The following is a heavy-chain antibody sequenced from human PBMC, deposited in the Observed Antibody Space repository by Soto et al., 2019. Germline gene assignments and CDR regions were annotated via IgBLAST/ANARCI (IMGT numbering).Heavy chain of an antibody. V-gene: IGHV1-8*01. D-gene: IGHD6-6*01. J-gene: IGHJ4*02. CDR1: GYTFTSYE. CDR2: MSPNSGIT. CDR3: AGVMEGQLVLCDY. Sequence: ASVKVSCKASGYTFTSYEINWVRQAPGQGLEWMGWMSPNSGITGYAQKFQGRVTMTRDTSIRTAYMELSSLSSEDTAVYYCAGVMEGQLVLCDYWGQGTLVTVSS.